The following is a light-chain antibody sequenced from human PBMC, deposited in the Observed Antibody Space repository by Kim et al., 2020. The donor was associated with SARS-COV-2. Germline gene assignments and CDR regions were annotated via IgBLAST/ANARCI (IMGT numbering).Light chain of an antibody. CDR2: DVS. CDR1: SSDFGVCNY. V-gene: IGLV2-14*03. Sequence: SFTISCTGTSSDFGVCNYVSGYQQHPGKAPKLMIYDVSNRPSGVSNRFSGSKSGNTASLTISGLQAEDEADYYCSSYTSISTPNVVFGGGTQLTVL. J-gene: IGLJ2*01. CDR3: SSYTSISTPNVV.